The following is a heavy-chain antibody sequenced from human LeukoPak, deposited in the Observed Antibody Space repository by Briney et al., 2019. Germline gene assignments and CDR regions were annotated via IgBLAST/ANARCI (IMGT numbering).Heavy chain of an antibody. CDR3: ARVPSAYYDSSGYSFDY. CDR2: IYYSGST. CDR1: GGSISSSSYY. V-gene: IGHV4-39*07. J-gene: IGHJ4*02. D-gene: IGHD3-22*01. Sequence: SETLSLTCTVSGGSISSSSYYWGWIRQPPGKGLEWIGSIYYSGSTYYNPSLKSRVTISVDTSKNQFSLKLSSVTAADTAVYYCARVPSAYYDSSGYSFDYWGQGTLVTVSS.